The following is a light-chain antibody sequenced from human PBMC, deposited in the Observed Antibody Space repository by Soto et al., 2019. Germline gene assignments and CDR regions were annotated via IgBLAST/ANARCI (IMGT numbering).Light chain of an antibody. J-gene: IGKJ5*01. CDR3: QHRSNWPLT. CDR1: QSVSSY. CDR2: DAS. Sequence: EIVLTQSPATLSLSPGERATLSCRASQSVSSYLAWYQQKAGQAPRLLIYDASNRATGIPARFSGSGSGTDFTLTISSLEPEDFAIYFCQHRSNWPLTFGHGTRLEIK. V-gene: IGKV3-11*01.